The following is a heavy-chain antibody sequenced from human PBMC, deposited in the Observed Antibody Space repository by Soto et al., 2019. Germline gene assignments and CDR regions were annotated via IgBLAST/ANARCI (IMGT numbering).Heavy chain of an antibody. CDR1: GLTFSDCY. V-gene: IGHV3-11*01. CDR3: ARVRFGEWGYAMDV. Sequence: QVQLVESGGGLVKPGGSLRLSCAASGLTFSDCYMNWIRQAPGKGLEWVSYISSSGSSINYAGSVKGRFTISRDNAKNSLYLQMNSLRAEDTAMYYCARVRFGEWGYAMDVRGQGTTVTVSS. CDR2: ISSSGSSI. D-gene: IGHD3-10*01. J-gene: IGHJ6*02.